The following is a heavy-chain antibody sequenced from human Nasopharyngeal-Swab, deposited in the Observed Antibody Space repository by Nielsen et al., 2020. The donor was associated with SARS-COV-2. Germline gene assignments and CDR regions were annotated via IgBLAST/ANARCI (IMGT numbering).Heavy chain of an antibody. CDR2: INAGNGNT. CDR1: GYTFTSYA. V-gene: IGHV1-3*01. CDR3: ARVGRGFHDAASDI. Sequence: ASVKVSCKASGYTFTSYAMHWVRQAPGQRLEWMGWINAGNGNTKYSQKFQGRVTITRDTSASTAYMELSSLRSEDTAVYYCARVGRGFHDAASDIWGQGAMVTVSS. D-gene: IGHD1-26*01. J-gene: IGHJ3*02.